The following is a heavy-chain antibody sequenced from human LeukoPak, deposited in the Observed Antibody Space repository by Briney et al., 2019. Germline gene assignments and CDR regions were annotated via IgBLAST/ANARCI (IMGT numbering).Heavy chain of an antibody. CDR3: ARRSAAGTPLRFDP. CDR1: GGSISSSSYY. D-gene: IGHD6-13*01. V-gene: IGHV4-39*07. J-gene: IGHJ5*02. CDR2: IYYSGST. Sequence: PSETLSLTCTVSGGSISSSSYYWGWIRQPPGKGLEWIGSIYYSGSTYYNPSLKSRVTISVDTSKNQFSLKLRSVTAADTAVYYCARRSAAGTPLRFDPWGQGTLVTVSS.